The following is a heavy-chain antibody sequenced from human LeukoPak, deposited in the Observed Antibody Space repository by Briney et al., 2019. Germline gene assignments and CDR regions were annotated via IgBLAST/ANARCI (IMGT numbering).Heavy chain of an antibody. D-gene: IGHD3-10*01. CDR1: GFTFSSYA. J-gene: IGHJ6*04. CDR2: ISYDGSNK. V-gene: IGHV3-30*04. CDR3: ARDTLVRGVIISKYYYYYGMDV. Sequence: PGGSLRLSCAASGFTFSSYAMHWVRQAPGKGLEWVAVISYDGSNKYYADSVKGRFTISRDNSKNTLYLQMNSLRAEDTAVYYCARDTLVRGVIISKYYYYYGMDVWSKGTTVTVSS.